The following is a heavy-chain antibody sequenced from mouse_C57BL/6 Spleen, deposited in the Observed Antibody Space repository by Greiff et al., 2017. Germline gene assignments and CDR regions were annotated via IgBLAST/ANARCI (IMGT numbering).Heavy chain of an antibody. CDR2: ITPSSGYT. CDR3: ARGNSYYFDY. V-gene: IGHV1-7*01. CDR1: GYTFTSYW. Sequence: QVQLQQSGAELAKPGASVKLSCKASGYTFTSYWMHWVKQRPGQGLEWIGSITPSSGYTKSNQKFKDKATLTADKSSSSAYMQLSSLKYADSAVYYCARGNSYYFDYWGQGTTLTVSS. D-gene: IGHD2-1*01. J-gene: IGHJ2*01.